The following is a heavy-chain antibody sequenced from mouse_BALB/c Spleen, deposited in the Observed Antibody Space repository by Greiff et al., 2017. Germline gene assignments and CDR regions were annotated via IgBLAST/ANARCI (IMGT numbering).Heavy chain of an antibody. D-gene: IGHD3-3*01. CDR3: ARGGWDWFAY. V-gene: IGHV3-2*02. CDR1: GYSITSDYA. J-gene: IGHJ3*01. CDR2: ISYSGST. Sequence: EVQLVESGPGLVKPSQSLSLTCTVTGYSITSDYAWNWIRQFPGNKLVWMGYISYSGSTSYNPSLKSRISITRDTSKHQFFLQLNSVTTEDTATYYCARGGWDWFAYWGQGTLVTVSA.